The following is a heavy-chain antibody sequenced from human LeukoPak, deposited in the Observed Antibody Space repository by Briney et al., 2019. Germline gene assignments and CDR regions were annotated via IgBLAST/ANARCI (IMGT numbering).Heavy chain of an antibody. CDR1: GGTFSSYA. CDR3: AREVVYGGYCGGDCYYSDY. J-gene: IGHJ4*02. Sequence: SSVKVSCKASGGTFSSYAISWVRQAPGQGLEWMGGIIPIFGTANYAQKFQGRVTITADESTSTAYMELSSLRSEDTAVYYCAREVVYGGYCGGDCYYSDYWGQGTLVTVSS. V-gene: IGHV1-69*13. D-gene: IGHD2-21*01. CDR2: IIPIFGTA.